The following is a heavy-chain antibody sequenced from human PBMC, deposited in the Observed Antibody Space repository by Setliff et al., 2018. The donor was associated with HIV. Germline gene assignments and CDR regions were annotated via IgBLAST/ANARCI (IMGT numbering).Heavy chain of an antibody. CDR3: ARVSKTYWYSIPRDYYHHMDV. Sequence: PSETLSLTCAVSNYSVSSAYYWGWIRHPPGKGLEWIGSIYHSGSTYYNPSLKSRVTISVDTSKNQFSLKLSSVTAADTAVYYCARVSKTYWYSIPRDYYHHMDVWGKGTTVTVSS. CDR1: NYSVSSAYY. J-gene: IGHJ6*03. CDR2: IYHSGST. V-gene: IGHV4-38-2*01. D-gene: IGHD2-8*02.